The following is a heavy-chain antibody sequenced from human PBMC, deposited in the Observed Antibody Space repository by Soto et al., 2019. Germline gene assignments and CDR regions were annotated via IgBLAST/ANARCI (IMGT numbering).Heavy chain of an antibody. D-gene: IGHD4-4*01. CDR2: ILHDGSAE. J-gene: IGHJ6*02. V-gene: IGHV3-30*03. Sequence: SGGSLRLSCAASGFIFTSYGMHWVRQAPGKGLEWMALILHDGSAEYYADSVKGRFTISRDNSKNTLYLQRNSLTAEDTAVYYCARSRDGYSFYFYYGMDGWGQGTTVTVSS. CDR3: ARSRDGYSFYFYYGMDG. CDR1: GFIFTSYG.